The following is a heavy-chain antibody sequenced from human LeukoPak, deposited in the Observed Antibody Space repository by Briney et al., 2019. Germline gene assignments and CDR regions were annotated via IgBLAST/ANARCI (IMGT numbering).Heavy chain of an antibody. Sequence: GGSLRLSCAVSGFTFSSYGMHWVRQAPGKGLEWVAVISYDGSNKYYADSVKGRFTISRDNAKKSLYLQMNSLGAEDTAVYYCARDVYCGGDCSPGYFDYWGQGTLVTVSS. J-gene: IGHJ4*02. D-gene: IGHD2-21*02. CDR1: GFTFSSYG. CDR2: ISYDGSNK. V-gene: IGHV3-30*03. CDR3: ARDVYCGGDCSPGYFDY.